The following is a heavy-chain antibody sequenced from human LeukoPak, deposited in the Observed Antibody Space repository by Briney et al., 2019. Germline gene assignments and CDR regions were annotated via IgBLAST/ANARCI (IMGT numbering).Heavy chain of an antibody. V-gene: IGHV3-66*02. Sequence: GGSLRLSCAASGYTVSSNYMSWVRQAPGKGLEWVSVIYSGGSTYYADSVKGRFTISRDNSKNTLYLQMNSLRAEDTAVYYCARGEYQLPQGNWGQGTLVTVSS. D-gene: IGHD2-2*01. CDR3: ARGEYQLPQGN. CDR2: IYSGGST. J-gene: IGHJ4*02. CDR1: GYTVSSNY.